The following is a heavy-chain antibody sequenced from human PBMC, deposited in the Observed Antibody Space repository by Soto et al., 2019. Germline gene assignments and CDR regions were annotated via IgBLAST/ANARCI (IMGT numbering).Heavy chain of an antibody. J-gene: IGHJ3*02. V-gene: IGHV1-18*01. CDR1: GYTFTSYG. Sequence: ASVKVSCKASGYTFTSYGISWVRQAPGQGLEWMGWISAYNGNTNYAQKLQGRVTMTTDTSTSTAYMELRSLRSDDTAVYYCARVTSGSYFSAFDIWGQGTMVTVSS. CDR2: ISAYNGNT. D-gene: IGHD1-26*01. CDR3: ARVTSGSYFSAFDI.